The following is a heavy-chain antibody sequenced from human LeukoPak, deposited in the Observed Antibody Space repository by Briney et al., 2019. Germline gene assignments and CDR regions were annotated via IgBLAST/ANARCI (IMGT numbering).Heavy chain of an antibody. CDR3: ARVSDYYDSSGRHFDY. J-gene: IGHJ4*02. Sequence: GSSVKVSCKASGGTFISYAISWVRQAPGQGLEWMGRIIPIFGTANYAQKFQGRVTITADESTSTAYMELSSLRSEDTAVYYCARVSDYYDSSGRHFDYWGQGTLVTVSS. CDR2: IIPIFGTA. D-gene: IGHD3-22*01. CDR1: GGTFISYA. V-gene: IGHV1-69*01.